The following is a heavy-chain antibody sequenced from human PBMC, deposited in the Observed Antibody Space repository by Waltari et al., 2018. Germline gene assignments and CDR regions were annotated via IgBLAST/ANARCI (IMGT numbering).Heavy chain of an antibody. CDR1: GYTFTNYW. CDR3: ARLVGGSGGTVVNWFDP. Sequence: EVQLVQSGAEVKKPGESLKISCKGSGYTFTNYWIGWVRQMPGKGLEWMGIIYPIDSDTIYSPSFQGKVSISVDKSISTAYLQWSSLRASDTAMYYCARLVGGSGGTVVNWFDPWGQGTLVTVSS. D-gene: IGHD3-10*01. CDR2: IYPIDSDT. J-gene: IGHJ5*02. V-gene: IGHV5-51*01.